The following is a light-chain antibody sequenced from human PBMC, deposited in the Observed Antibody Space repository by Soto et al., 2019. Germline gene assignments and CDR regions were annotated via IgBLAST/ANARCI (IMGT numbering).Light chain of an antibody. J-gene: IGLJ2*01. CDR3: QSYGTSLNGPVI. Sequence: QSVLTQPPSVSGAPGQRVTISCIGSSSNIGAGYDVHWYQQLPGTAPKLLIYGNRNRPSGVPDRFSGSKAGTSASLAITGLQAEDEADYYCQSYGTSLNGPVIFGGGTKLTVL. V-gene: IGLV1-40*01. CDR2: GNR. CDR1: SSNIGAGYD.